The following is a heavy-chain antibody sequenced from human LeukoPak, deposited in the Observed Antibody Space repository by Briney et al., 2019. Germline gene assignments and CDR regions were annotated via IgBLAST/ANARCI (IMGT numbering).Heavy chain of an antibody. J-gene: IGHJ6*02. CDR3: AKAAPDTAYGMDV. D-gene: IGHD5-18*01. CDR1: GFTFSSYG. CDR2: ISYDGSNK. Sequence: PGGSLRLSCAASGFTFSSYGMHWVRQAPGKGLEWVAVISYDGSNKYYADSVKGRFTISRDNSKNTLYLQMNSLRAEDTAVYYCAKAAPDTAYGMDVWGQGTTVTVSS. V-gene: IGHV3-30*18.